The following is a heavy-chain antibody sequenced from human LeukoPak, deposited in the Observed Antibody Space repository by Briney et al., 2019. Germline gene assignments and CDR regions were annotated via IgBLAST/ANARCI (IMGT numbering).Heavy chain of an antibody. CDR3: ARGHRPFDSSGYYYF. CDR2: IIPIFGTA. V-gene: IGHV1-69*13. Sequence: SVKVSCKASGGTFSSYAISWVRQAPGQGLEWMGGIIPIFGTANYAQKFQGRVTITADESTSTAYMELSSLRSEDTAVYYCARGHRPFDSSGYYYFWGQGTLVTVSS. J-gene: IGHJ4*02. CDR1: GGTFSSYA. D-gene: IGHD3-22*01.